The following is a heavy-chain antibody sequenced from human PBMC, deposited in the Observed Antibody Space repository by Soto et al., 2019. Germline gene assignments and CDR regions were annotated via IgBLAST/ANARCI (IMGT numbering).Heavy chain of an antibody. CDR1: GFTFSDYY. J-gene: IGHJ4*02. D-gene: IGHD1-26*01. CDR3: ARSVGATSIDY. Sequence: QVQLVEAGGGLVKPGGSLRLSCAASGFTFSDYYMSWIRQAPGKGLEWVSYISSSSSYRNYADSVKGRFTISRDNAKNSLYLQMNSLRAEDTAVYYCARSVGATSIDYWGQGTLVTVSS. V-gene: IGHV3-11*05. CDR2: ISSSSSYR.